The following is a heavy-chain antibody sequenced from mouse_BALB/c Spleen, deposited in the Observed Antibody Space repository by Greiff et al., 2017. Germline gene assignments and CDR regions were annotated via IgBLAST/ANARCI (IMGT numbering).Heavy chain of an antibody. V-gene: IGHV5-9-3*01. Sequence: EVQVVESGGGLVKPGGSLKLSCAASGFTFSSYAMSWVRQTPEKRLEWVATISSGGSYTYYPDSVKGRFTISRDNAKNTLYLQMSSLRSEDTAMYYCARPDGYYEAMDYWGQGTSVTVSS. CDR1: GFTFSSYA. CDR2: ISSGGSYT. D-gene: IGHD2-3*01. J-gene: IGHJ4*01. CDR3: ARPDGYYEAMDY.